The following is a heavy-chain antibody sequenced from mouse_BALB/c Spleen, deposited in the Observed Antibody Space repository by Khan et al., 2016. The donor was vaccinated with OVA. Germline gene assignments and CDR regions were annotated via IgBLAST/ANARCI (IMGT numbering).Heavy chain of an antibody. CDR1: GYSITSDYA. V-gene: IGHV3-2*02. Sequence: EVELVESGPGLVKPSQSLSLTCTVTGYSITSDYAWNWIRQFPGNKLEWMGYISYSGSTNYNPALKSRISITRDTSKNQFFLQLNSVTTEDAAAYYCARGGSLYNYAMDYWGQGTSVTVSS. CDR2: ISYSGST. D-gene: IGHD1-1*02. J-gene: IGHJ4*01. CDR3: ARGGSLYNYAMDY.